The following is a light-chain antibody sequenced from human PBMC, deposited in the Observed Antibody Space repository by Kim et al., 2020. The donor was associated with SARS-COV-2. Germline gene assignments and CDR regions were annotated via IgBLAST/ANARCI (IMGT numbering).Light chain of an antibody. V-gene: IGKV3-15*01. CDR2: DAS. Sequence: EIVMAQSPVTLSVSPGERATLSCGASQSVSIKLAWYQQKPGQAPRLLIYDASTRASSTPDRFSGSGSGTKFTLTITGLQSEDFAVYYCQHYYDWPVSFGGGTKVDIK. CDR3: QHYYDWPVS. CDR1: QSVSIK. J-gene: IGKJ4*01.